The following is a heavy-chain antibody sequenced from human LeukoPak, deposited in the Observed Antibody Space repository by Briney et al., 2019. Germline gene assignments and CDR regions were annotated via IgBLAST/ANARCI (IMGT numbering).Heavy chain of an antibody. D-gene: IGHD6-25*01. CDR1: GVSISSSSYY. V-gene: IGHV4-39*01. Sequence: PSETLSLTCNVSGVSISSSSYYWGWIRQPPGKGLEWIGSIYSSGSTYYNSSLKSRVTISIDTSKNQVSLKMSTVTAADTAVYYCAKSGGYGLIDYWGQGTLVTVSS. J-gene: IGHJ4*01. CDR2: IYSSGST. CDR3: AKSGGYGLIDY.